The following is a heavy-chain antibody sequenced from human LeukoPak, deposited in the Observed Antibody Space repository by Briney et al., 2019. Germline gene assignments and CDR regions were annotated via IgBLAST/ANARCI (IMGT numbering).Heavy chain of an antibody. Sequence: SETLSLTCTVSADSISSLDYYWGWIRQPPGKGLEWIGSVSHTGTTYYKPSLKSRVTLSVDTSKNHFSLNLTSATAADTAVYYCARHLTWANSVSLRYFDFWGQGTLVTVSS. CDR1: ADSISSLDYY. J-gene: IGHJ4*02. V-gene: IGHV4-39*01. CDR3: ARHLTWANSVSLRYFDF. D-gene: IGHD7-27*01. CDR2: VSHTGTT.